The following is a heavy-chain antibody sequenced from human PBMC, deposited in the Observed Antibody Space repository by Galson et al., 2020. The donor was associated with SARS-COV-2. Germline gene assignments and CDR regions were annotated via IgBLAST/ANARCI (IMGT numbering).Heavy chain of an antibody. D-gene: IGHD6-19*01. V-gene: IGHV3-21*01. Sequence: GESLKISCIGSGFTFSRFNMNWVRQSPGKGLEWVSSITDNGNYIYYADSVKGRFTISRDDAKNSLYLQMSSLRAEDTAVYYCAGLSSGYGSGWYVAPFAYWGRGTRVTVSS. J-gene: IGHJ4*02. CDR3: AGLSSGYGSGWYVAPFAY. CDR2: ITDNGNYI. CDR1: GFTFSRFN.